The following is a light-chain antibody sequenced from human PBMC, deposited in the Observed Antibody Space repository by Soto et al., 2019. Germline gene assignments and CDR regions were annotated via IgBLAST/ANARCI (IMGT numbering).Light chain of an antibody. V-gene: IGKV1-27*01. CDR3: QRYHSALLT. Sequence: DIQMTQSPSSLSASVEDRVTMTGRASQDIRNNVAWYQQKPGEVPKLLIYAASTLQSGVPARFSGGGFGTDFTLTISSLRPEDVATYYCQRYHSALLTFGPGTKVDLK. CDR2: AAS. CDR1: QDIRNN. J-gene: IGKJ3*01.